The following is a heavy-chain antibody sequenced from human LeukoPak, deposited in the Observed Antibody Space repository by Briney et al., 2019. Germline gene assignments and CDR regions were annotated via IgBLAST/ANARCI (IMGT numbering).Heavy chain of an antibody. CDR3: ARDSAYSGYADFDY. J-gene: IGHJ4*02. CDR2: INPNSGGT. CDR1: GYTFTGYY. Sequence: ASVKVSCKASGYTFTGYYMHWVRQAPGQGLEWMGWINPNSGGTNYAQKFQGRVTMTTDTSTSTAYMELRSLRSDDTAVYYCARDSAYSGYADFDYWGQGTLVTVSS. V-gene: IGHV1-2*02. D-gene: IGHD5-12*01.